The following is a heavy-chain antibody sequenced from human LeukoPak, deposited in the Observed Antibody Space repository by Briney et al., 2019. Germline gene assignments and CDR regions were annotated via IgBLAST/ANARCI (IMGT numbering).Heavy chain of an antibody. J-gene: IGHJ4*02. CDR1: GFTFSSNY. V-gene: IGHV3-66*02. D-gene: IGHD2-2*01. Sequence: GGSLRLSCAASGFTFSSNYMSWVRQAPGKGLEWVSVIYSGGSTYYADSVKGRFTISRDNSKNTLYLQMNSLRAEDTAVYYCARGGSDCSSTSCSPGFDYWGQGTLVTVSS. CDR2: IYSGGST. CDR3: ARGGSDCSSTSCSPGFDY.